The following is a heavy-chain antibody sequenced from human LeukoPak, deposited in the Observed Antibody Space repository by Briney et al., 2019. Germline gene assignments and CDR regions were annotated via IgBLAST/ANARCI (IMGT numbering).Heavy chain of an antibody. D-gene: IGHD4-17*01. CDR2: INPNSGGT. CDR3: ARVPYGDYAGDY. J-gene: IGHJ4*02. Sequence: ASVKVSCKASGYTFTGYYMHWVRQAPGQGLEWMGWINPNSGGTNYAQKFQGRVTMTRDTSISTAYMVLSRLRSDDTAVYYCARVPYGDYAGDYWGQGTLVTVSS. V-gene: IGHV1-2*02. CDR1: GYTFTGYY.